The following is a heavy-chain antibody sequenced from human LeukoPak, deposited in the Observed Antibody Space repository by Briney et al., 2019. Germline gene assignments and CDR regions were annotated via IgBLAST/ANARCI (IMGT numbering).Heavy chain of an antibody. V-gene: IGHV1-58*01. J-gene: IGHJ6*03. CDR1: GFTFTSSA. Sequence: ASEKVSCKASGFTFTSSAVQWVRQARGQRLEWIGWIVVGSGNTNYAQKFQERVTITRDMSTSTAYMELSSLRSEDTAVYYCAAPKGYSNYRYYYYYYMDVWGKGTTVTVSS. D-gene: IGHD4-11*01. CDR2: IVVGSGNT. CDR3: AAPKGYSNYRYYYYYYMDV.